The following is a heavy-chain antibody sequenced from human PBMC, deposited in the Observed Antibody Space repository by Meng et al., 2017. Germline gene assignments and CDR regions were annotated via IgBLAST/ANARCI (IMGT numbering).Heavy chain of an antibody. D-gene: IGHD6-19*01. Sequence: QLQLLQSGSELKEPGASVKVSCKASGYTFSTNVMNWVRQAPGQGLEWMGWINTKTGKPTYAQGFTGRLAFSLDTSASTAFLQINSLKAEDTAVYYCARAHSSGWYSFFDYWGQGTLVTVSS. J-gene: IGHJ4*02. CDR3: ARAHSSGWYSFFDY. V-gene: IGHV7-4-1*02. CDR1: GYTFSTNV. CDR2: INTKTGKP.